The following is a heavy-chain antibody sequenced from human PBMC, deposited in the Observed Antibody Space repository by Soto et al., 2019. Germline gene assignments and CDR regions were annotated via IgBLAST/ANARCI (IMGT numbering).Heavy chain of an antibody. CDR1: GFTFSSYA. J-gene: IGHJ6*02. CDR2: ISYDGSNK. D-gene: IGHD6-6*01. CDR3: ARARGLVGFDYHYGMDV. Sequence: PGGSLRLSCAASGFTFSSYAIHWVRQAPGKGLEWVAVISYDGSNKYYADSVKGRFTISRDNSKNTLYLQMNSLRAEDTAVYYCARARGLVGFDYHYGMDVWGQGTTVTVSS. V-gene: IGHV3-30-3*01.